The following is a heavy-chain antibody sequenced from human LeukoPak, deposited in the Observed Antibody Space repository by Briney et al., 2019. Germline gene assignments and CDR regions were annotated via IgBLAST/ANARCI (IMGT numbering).Heavy chain of an antibody. CDR1: GFTFSSYS. J-gene: IGHJ4*02. CDR3: ARDCEDTAAVPLCY. V-gene: IGHV3-21*04. CDR2: ISSSSSYI. Sequence: GGSLRLSCAASGFTFSSYSMNWVRQAPGKGLEWVSSISSSSSYIYYADSVKGRFTISRDNAKNSLYLQMNSLRAEDTAVYYCARDCEDTAAVPLCYWGQGTLVTVSS. D-gene: IGHD5-18*01.